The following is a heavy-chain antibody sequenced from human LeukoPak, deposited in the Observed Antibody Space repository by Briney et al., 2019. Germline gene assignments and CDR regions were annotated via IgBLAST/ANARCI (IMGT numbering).Heavy chain of an antibody. J-gene: IGHJ4*02. CDR3: AKVSESNYDILTGYYTPYHFDY. Sequence: AASVKVSCKASGYTFTGYYMHWVRQAPGQGLEWMGWINPNSGGTNYAQKFQGRVTMTRDTSISTAYMELSRLRSDDTAVYYCAKVSESNYDILTGYYTPYHFDYWGQGTLVTVSS. D-gene: IGHD3-9*01. CDR2: INPNSGGT. CDR1: GYTFTGYY. V-gene: IGHV1-2*02.